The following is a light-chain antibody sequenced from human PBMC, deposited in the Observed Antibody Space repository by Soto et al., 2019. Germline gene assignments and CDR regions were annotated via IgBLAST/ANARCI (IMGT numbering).Light chain of an antibody. CDR2: DAS. Sequence: EIVLTQSPATLSLSPGERATLSCRASQSVSSYLAWYQQKPGQAPRLLIYDASNRATGVPARFSGSGSGTDFTLAISSLEPDDVAVYYCQQRSNWPRTFGQGTKLEIK. CDR3: QQRSNWPRT. J-gene: IGKJ2*01. CDR1: QSVSSY. V-gene: IGKV3-11*01.